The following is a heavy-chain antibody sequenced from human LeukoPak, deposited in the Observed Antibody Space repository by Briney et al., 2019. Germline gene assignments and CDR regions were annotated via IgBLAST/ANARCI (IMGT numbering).Heavy chain of an antibody. CDR1: GYTFTSYA. J-gene: IGHJ3*02. CDR2: IIPIFGTA. V-gene: IGHV1-69*05. Sequence: VASVKVSCKASGYTFTSYAISWVRQAPGQGLEWMGGIIPIFGTANYAQKFQGRVTITTDESTSTAYMELSSLRSEDTAVYYCAGGIAATRGMRIWGQGSMVTVSS. D-gene: IGHD6-13*01. CDR3: AGGIAATRGMRI.